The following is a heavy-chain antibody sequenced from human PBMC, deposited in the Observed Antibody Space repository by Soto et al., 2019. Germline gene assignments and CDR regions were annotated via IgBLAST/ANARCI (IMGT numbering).Heavy chain of an antibody. CDR3: AHKGPEDWPLDY. Sequence: QITLKESGPTLVKPTQTLTLTCTFSGFSLSTSGVGVGWIRQPPGKALEWLAVIYWDDNKHYSPSLRSRLTITKDTSKNQVVLTMTNMDPMDTGTYYCAHKGPEDWPLDYWGHGTLVTVSS. D-gene: IGHD3-9*01. CDR2: IYWDDNK. V-gene: IGHV2-5*02. J-gene: IGHJ4*01. CDR1: GFSLSTSGVG.